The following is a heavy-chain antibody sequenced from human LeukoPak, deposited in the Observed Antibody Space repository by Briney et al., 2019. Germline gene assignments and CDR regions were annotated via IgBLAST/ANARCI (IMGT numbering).Heavy chain of an antibody. J-gene: IGHJ4*02. CDR3: ARMRGDIVVVPAAKQVPYYFDY. Sequence: GGSLRLSCAASGFTFSSYSMNWVRQAPGKGLEWVSYISSSSTIYYADSVKGRFTISRDNAKNSLYLQMNSLRAEDTAVYYCARMRGDIVVVPAAKQVPYYFDYWGQGTLVTVSS. CDR2: ISSSSTI. CDR1: GFTFSSYS. V-gene: IGHV3-48*01. D-gene: IGHD2-2*01.